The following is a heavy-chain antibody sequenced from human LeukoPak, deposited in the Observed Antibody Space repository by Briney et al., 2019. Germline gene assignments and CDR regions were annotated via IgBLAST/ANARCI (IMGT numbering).Heavy chain of an antibody. Sequence: SVKVSCKASGGTFSSYAISWVRQAPGQGLEWMGRNTPILGIANYAQKFQGRVTITADKSTSTAYLELSSLRSEDTAVYYCAREEEDGDHPGYWGQGTLVTASS. V-gene: IGHV1-69*04. J-gene: IGHJ4*02. CDR1: GGTFSSYA. CDR2: NTPILGIA. D-gene: IGHD4-17*01. CDR3: AREEEDGDHPGY.